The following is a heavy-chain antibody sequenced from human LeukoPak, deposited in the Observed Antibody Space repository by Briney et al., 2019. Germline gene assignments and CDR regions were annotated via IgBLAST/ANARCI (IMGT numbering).Heavy chain of an antibody. CDR2: IGIDSGNT. D-gene: IGHD3-10*01. CDR3: AREKGGYYGSGRYLLPYYYYGMDV. Sequence: GGSLRLSCAASGFTFSDYSMNWVRQAPGKGLEWISYIGIDSGNTNYADSVKGRFTISGDKAKNSLYLQMNSLRVEDTAVYYCAREKGGYYGSGRYLLPYYYYGMDVWGQGTTVTASS. CDR1: GFTFSDYS. J-gene: IGHJ6*02. V-gene: IGHV3-48*01.